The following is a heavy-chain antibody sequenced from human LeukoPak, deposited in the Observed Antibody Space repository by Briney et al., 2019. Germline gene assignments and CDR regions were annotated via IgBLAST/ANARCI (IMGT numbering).Heavy chain of an antibody. CDR1: GGSFCGYY. D-gene: IGHD6-13*01. CDR3: ARGARAAAVGN. J-gene: IGHJ4*02. CDR2: INHSGST. Sequence: SETLSLTCAVYGGSFCGYYWSWIRQPPGKGLEWIGEINHSGSTNYNPSLKSRVTISVDTSKNQFSLKLSSVTAADTAVYYCARGARAAAVGNWGQGTLVTVSS. V-gene: IGHV4-34*01.